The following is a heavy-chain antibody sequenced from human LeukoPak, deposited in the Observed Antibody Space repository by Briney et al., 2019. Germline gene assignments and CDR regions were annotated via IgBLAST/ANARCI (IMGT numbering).Heavy chain of an antibody. Sequence: SETLSLTCTVSGGSISSYYWSWIRQPAGKGLEWIGRIYTSGSTNYNPSLKSRVTMSVDTSKNQFSLKLSSVTAADTAVYYCARENTMVRGVTPIDYWGQGTLVTVSS. CDR3: ARENTMVRGVTPIDY. J-gene: IGHJ4*02. D-gene: IGHD3-10*01. V-gene: IGHV4-4*07. CDR1: GGSISSYY. CDR2: IYTSGST.